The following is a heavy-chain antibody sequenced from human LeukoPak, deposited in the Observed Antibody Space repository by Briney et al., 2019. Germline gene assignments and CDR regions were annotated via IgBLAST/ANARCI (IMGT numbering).Heavy chain of an antibody. J-gene: IGHJ4*02. CDR2: ISSSSSYI. Sequence: AGGSLRLSCAASGFTFSSYSMNWVRQAPGKGLEWVSSISSSSSYIYYADSVKGRFPISRDNAKNSLYLQMNSLRAEDTAVYYCARVVVAVAGPIDYWGQGTLGTGSS. CDR3: ARVVVAVAGPIDY. CDR1: GFTFSSYS. D-gene: IGHD6-19*01. V-gene: IGHV3-21*01.